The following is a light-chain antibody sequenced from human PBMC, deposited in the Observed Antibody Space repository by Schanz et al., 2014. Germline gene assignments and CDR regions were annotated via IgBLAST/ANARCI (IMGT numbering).Light chain of an antibody. Sequence: QSALTQPPSASGSPGQSVTISCTGTSSDVGGYNYVSWYQQHPGKAPKLMIYEVNKRPSGVPDRFSGSKSGDTASLTVSGLQAEDDADYYCSSYTSSGTWVFGGGTKLTVL. CDR3: SSYTSSGTWV. CDR1: SSDVGGYNY. CDR2: EVN. V-gene: IGLV2-8*01. J-gene: IGLJ3*02.